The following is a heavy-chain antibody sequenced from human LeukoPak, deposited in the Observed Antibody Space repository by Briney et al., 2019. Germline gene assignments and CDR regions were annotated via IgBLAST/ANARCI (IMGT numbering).Heavy chain of an antibody. CDR1: GGSISSYY. CDR3: ARDLPGGATTGSDAFDI. J-gene: IGHJ3*02. Sequence: PSETLSLTCTVSGGSISSYYWSWIRQPAGKGLEWIGRIYTSGSTNYNPSLKSRVTMSVDTSKNQFSLKLGSVTAADTAVYYCARDLPGGATTGSDAFDIWGQGTMVTVSS. CDR2: IYTSGST. V-gene: IGHV4-4*07. D-gene: IGHD1-26*01.